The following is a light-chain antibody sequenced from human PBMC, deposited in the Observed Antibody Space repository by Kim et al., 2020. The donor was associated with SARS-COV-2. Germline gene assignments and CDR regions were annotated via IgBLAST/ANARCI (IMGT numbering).Light chain of an antibody. Sequence: EIVLTQSPGTLSLSPGERATLSCWASQSVTGSYLTWYQQKPGQAPRLLIYGASSRATDIPDRFSGSGSGTDFTLTISRLEPEDFAVYYCQQYGSSPLTFGGGTKVDIK. CDR2: GAS. CDR3: QQYGSSPLT. CDR1: QSVTGSY. J-gene: IGKJ4*01. V-gene: IGKV3-20*01.